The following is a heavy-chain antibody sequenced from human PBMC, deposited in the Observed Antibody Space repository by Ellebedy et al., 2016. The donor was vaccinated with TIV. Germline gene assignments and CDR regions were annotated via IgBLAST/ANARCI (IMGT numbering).Heavy chain of an antibody. V-gene: IGHV3-23*01. CDR2: ISGSGGST. CDR3: ARAVDGYYHVLTGYSDFDY. Sequence: GESLKISCTASGFTFGDYAMSWFRQAPGKGLEWVSAISGSGGSTYYADSVKGRFTFSRDNSKNTLYLQMNSLRAEDTAVYYCARAVDGYYHVLTGYSDFDYWGQGTLVTVSS. J-gene: IGHJ4*02. CDR1: GFTFGDYA. D-gene: IGHD3-9*01.